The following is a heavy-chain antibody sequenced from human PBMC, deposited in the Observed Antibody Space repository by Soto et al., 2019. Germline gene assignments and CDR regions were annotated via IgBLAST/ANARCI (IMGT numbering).Heavy chain of an antibody. CDR1: GHTFTKYY. CDR2: INPSGGST. J-gene: IGHJ5*02. D-gene: IGHD2-8*02. CDR3: AREKVGEERPHSWSLDP. Sequence: QAQLVQSGAEVKEPGASVKVSCKASGHTFTKYYFHWVRQAPGQGLEWMGIINPSGGSTNYAERLQGRVTMTRDTSTSNMYMELSSLRSEDTAVYYCAREKVGEERPHSWSLDPWGQGTLVTVSS. V-gene: IGHV1-46*01.